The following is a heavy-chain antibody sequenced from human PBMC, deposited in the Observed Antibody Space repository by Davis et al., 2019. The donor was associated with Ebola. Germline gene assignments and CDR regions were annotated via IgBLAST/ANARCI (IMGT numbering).Heavy chain of an antibody. V-gene: IGHV4-39*01. CDR1: GGSISSSGYY. J-gene: IGHJ4*02. CDR2: INHSGST. CDR3: ARQGGYDKGYFDY. D-gene: IGHD5-12*01. Sequence: MPSETLSLTCTVSGGSISSSGYYWSWIRQPPGKGLEWIGEINHSGSTNYNPSLKSRVTISVDTSKNQFSLKLSSVTAADTAVYYCARQGGYDKGYFDYWGQGTLVTVSS.